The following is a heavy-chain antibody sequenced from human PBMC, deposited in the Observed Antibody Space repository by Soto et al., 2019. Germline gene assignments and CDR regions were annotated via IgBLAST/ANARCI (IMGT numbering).Heavy chain of an antibody. CDR2: ISADSGEP. J-gene: IGHJ4*02. CDR1: VFSSTTYA. CDR3: GVSAGLDF. V-gene: IGHV1-18*01. Sequence: XSVKVSCKASVFSSTTYAFSWVRRAPGQGLEWMGLISADSGEPRYAQKFQGRVAMTTDTSTRTAYMELRGLTSDDTAVYYCGVSAGLDFWGQGTRVTVSS. D-gene: IGHD6-13*01.